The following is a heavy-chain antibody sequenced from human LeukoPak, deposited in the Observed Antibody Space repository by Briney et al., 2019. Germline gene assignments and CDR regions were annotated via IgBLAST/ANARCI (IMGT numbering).Heavy chain of an antibody. CDR1: GYSFTTYW. CDR2: IYPGDSDT. CDR3: ARLHRPTVTIDN. V-gene: IGHV5-51*01. Sequence: GESLKISCKGSGYSFTTYWTGWVRQMPGKGLEWMGIIYPGDSDTRYSPSFQGQVTISADKSISTAYLQWSSLKASDTAIYYCARLHRPTVTIDNWGQGTLVTVSS. D-gene: IGHD4-17*01. J-gene: IGHJ4*02.